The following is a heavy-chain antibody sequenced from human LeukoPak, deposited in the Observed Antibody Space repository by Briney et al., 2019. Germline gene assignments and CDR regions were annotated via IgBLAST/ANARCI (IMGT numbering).Heavy chain of an antibody. CDR3: ARGRSVYGSGSYSDY. D-gene: IGHD3-10*01. J-gene: IGHJ4*02. CDR2: MSYDGNFT. CDR1: GFTFKRYA. V-gene: IGHV3-30*04. Sequence: GGSLRLSCAASGFTFKRYAMHWVRQTPGKGLEWVTIMSYDGNFTYYSDSVKGRFTISRDNSNDTLYLQMNSLRADDTAIYYCARGRSVYGSGSYSDYWGQGTLVTVSS.